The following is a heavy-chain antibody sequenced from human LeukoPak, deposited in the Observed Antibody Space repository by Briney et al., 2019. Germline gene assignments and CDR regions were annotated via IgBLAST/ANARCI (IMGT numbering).Heavy chain of an antibody. Sequence: GRSLRLSCAASGFTFDDYAMHWVRQAPGKGLEWVSGISWNSGSIGYADSVKGRFTISRDNAKNSLYLRMNSLRAEDTALYYCAKDPYYYDSSGYLDYWGQGTLVTVSS. J-gene: IGHJ4*02. CDR2: ISWNSGSI. D-gene: IGHD3-22*01. CDR1: GFTFDDYA. CDR3: AKDPYYYDSSGYLDY. V-gene: IGHV3-9*01.